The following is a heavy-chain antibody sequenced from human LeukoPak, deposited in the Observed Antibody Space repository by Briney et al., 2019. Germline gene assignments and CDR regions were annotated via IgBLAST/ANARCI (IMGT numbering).Heavy chain of an antibody. V-gene: IGHV1-69*05. Sequence: GSSVKVSCKASGGTLSSYAISWVRQAPGQGLEWMGGIIPIFGTANYAQKFQGRVTITTDESTSTAYMELSSLGSEDTAVYYCARGPSDYCSSTSCYRKNWFDPWGQGTLVTVSS. J-gene: IGHJ5*02. CDR3: ARGPSDYCSSTSCYRKNWFDP. CDR2: IIPIFGTA. D-gene: IGHD2-2*02. CDR1: GGTLSSYA.